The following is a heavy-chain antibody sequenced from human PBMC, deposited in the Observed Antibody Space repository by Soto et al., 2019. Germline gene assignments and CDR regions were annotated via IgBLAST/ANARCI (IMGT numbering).Heavy chain of an antibody. CDR3: ARLITPASFDY. V-gene: IGHV4-59*01. J-gene: IGHJ4*02. D-gene: IGHD1-20*01. CDR2: IYYSGST. CDR1: CGSITSYY. Sequence: SETRSLTCPLSCGSITSYYWSWIRPPPGKGLEWIGYIYYSGSTNYNPSLKSRVTISVDTSKNQFSLKLSSVTAADTAVYYCARLITPASFDYWGQGTLVTVSS.